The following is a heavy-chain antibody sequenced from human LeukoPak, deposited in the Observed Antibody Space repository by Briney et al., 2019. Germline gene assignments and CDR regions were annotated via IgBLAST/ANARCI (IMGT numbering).Heavy chain of an antibody. CDR2: IYYSGST. CDR3: ATSPWKGRDYFDY. D-gene: IGHD1-1*01. Sequence: PSETLSLTCAVTGGSISSGGYSWSWIRQPPGKGLEWIGYIYYSGSTYYNPSLKSQVTISVDTPKNQFSLKLSSVTAADTAVYYCATSPWKGRDYFDYWGQGTLVTVSS. J-gene: IGHJ4*02. CDR1: GGSISSGGYS. V-gene: IGHV4-30-4*07.